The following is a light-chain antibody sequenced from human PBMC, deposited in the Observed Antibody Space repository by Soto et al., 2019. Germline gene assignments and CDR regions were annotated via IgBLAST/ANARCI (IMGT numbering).Light chain of an antibody. J-gene: IGKJ1*01. CDR1: HSVTSDY. Sequence: EIVLTQSPGTLSLSPGERATLSCRASHSVTSDYLAWYQQKPGQAPRLLIYGATKRATGIPDRFSGSGSGTEFTLTIGSLQSEDCALYYCQQYNNWPPVTFGQGTKVDIK. V-gene: IGKV3D-15*01. CDR3: QQYNNWPPVT. CDR2: GAT.